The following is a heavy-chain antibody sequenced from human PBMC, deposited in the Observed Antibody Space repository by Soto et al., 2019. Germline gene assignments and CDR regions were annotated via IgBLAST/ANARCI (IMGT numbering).Heavy chain of an antibody. V-gene: IGHV4-4*02. CDR3: ARARYGYCGQGFCYAPYDFDS. CDR1: SGSISSSNW. J-gene: IGHJ5*01. CDR2: VHHSGTT. D-gene: IGHD2-2*03. Sequence: SETLSLTCTVSSGSISSSNWWSWVRQPPGKGLEWIGEVHHSGTTNYNASLKSRVTMSVDKSKNQLSLKLNSVSAADTAMYYCARARYGYCGQGFCYAPYDFDSWGQGTLVTVSS.